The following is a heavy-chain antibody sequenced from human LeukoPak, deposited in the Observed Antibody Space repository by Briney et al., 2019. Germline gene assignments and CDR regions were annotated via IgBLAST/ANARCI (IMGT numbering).Heavy chain of an antibody. CDR1: GFTFSSYA. J-gene: IGHJ6*02. CDR2: ISGSGGST. Sequence: PGGSLRLSCAASGFTFSSYAMSWVRQAPGKGLEWVSAISGSGGSTYYADSVKGRFTISRDNSKNTLYLQMNSLRAEDTAVYYCAHSVDYYYYYGMDVWGQGTTVTVS. CDR3: AHSVDYYYYYGMDV. V-gene: IGHV3-23*01.